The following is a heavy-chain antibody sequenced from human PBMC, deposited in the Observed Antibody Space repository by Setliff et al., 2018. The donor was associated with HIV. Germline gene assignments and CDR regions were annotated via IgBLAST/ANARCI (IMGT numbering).Heavy chain of an antibody. D-gene: IGHD3-3*01. Sequence: ASVKVSCKPSGYPFSIYGINWVRQAPGLGLEWMGWISGYSGRTGYAQKFQGRVPITRNTSISTAYMELSSLRSEDTDVYYCARDPPSYDFSGGSHFDYWGQGTLVTVSS. V-gene: IGHV1-8*03. CDR2: ISGYSGRT. CDR1: GYPFSIYG. J-gene: IGHJ4*02. CDR3: ARDPPSYDFSGGSHFDY.